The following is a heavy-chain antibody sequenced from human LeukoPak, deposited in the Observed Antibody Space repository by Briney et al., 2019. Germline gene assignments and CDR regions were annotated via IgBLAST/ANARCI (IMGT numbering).Heavy chain of an antibody. CDR1: GFTFSSYG. J-gene: IGHJ4*02. CDR3: AKASEMAAIFDY. CDR2: ISWNSGSI. Sequence: GGSLRLSCAASGFTFSSYGMNWVRQAPGKGLEWVSGISWNSGSIGYADSVKGRFTISRDNAKNSLYLQMNSLRAEDTALYYCAKASEMAAIFDYWGQGTLVTVSS. D-gene: IGHD2-2*02. V-gene: IGHV3-9*01.